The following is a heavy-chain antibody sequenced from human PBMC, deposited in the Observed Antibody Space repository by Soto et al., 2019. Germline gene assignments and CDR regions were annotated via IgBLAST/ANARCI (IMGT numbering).Heavy chain of an antibody. CDR2: INAANGDT. D-gene: IGHD6-13*01. J-gene: IGHJ5*02. V-gene: IGHV1-3*01. CDR3: VRRHVSATGIDWFDP. Sequence: GASVKVSCKASGYTFTSYGIHWVRQAPGQRLEWMGWINAANGDTKYSPKFQGRVTITRDTFASTAYMELSSLRSEDTAAYYCVRRHVSATGIDWFDPWGQGTLVTVSS. CDR1: GYTFTSYG.